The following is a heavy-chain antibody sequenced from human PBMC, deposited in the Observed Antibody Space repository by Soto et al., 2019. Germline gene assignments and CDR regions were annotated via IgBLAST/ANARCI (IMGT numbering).Heavy chain of an antibody. CDR1: GGSIINGDYY. CDR3: ASGYYDILTGRDTKYYFDY. Sequence: PSETLSLTSNVSGGSIINGDYYWSWIRQPQGKGLEWIGYIYYSGNTYYNPSLKSRVMISVDTSKNQFSLNLSSVTAADTAVYYCASGYYDILTGRDTKYYFDYWGQGALVT. V-gene: IGHV4-30-4*01. J-gene: IGHJ4*02. CDR2: IYYSGNT. D-gene: IGHD3-9*01.